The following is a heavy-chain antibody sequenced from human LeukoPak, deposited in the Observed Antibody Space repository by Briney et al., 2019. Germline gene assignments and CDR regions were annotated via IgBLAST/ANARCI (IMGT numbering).Heavy chain of an antibody. V-gene: IGHV4-38-2*01. D-gene: IGHD6-13*01. CDR3: ARVKGNSSSWYLRY. Sequence: SETLSLTCAVSGYSISSVYYWGWIRPPPGKGLEWIGSIYHSGSTYYNPSLKSRVTISVDTSKNQFYLKLSAVTAPDTAVYYCARVKGNSSSWYLRYWGQGTLVTVSS. J-gene: IGHJ4*02. CDR1: GYSISSVYY. CDR2: IYHSGST.